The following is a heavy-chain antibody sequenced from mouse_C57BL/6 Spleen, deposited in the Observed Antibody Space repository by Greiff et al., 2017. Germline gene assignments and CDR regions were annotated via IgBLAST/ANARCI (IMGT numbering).Heavy chain of an antibody. CDR1: GFTFSSYG. J-gene: IGHJ4*01. CDR2: ISSGGSYT. V-gene: IGHV5-6*01. CDR3: ACRRDSSGHGALDY. Sequence: EVHLVESGGDLVKPGGSLKLSCAASGFTFSSYGMSWVRQTPDKRLEWVATISSGGSYTYYPDSVKGRFTISRDNAKNTPYLQMSSLRSEDTAVYYCACRRDSSGHGALDYWGQGTSVTVS. D-gene: IGHD3-2*02.